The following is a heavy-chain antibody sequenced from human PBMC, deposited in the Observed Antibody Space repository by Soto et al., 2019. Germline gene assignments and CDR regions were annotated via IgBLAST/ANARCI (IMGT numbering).Heavy chain of an antibody. D-gene: IGHD6-13*01. Sequence: ASVKVSCKASGYTFSSYGISWMRQAPGQGLEWMGWISGYNGNTNYAQKFQGRVIMTTDTSTSTVYMELRSLGSDDTAVSYCARERDDSSWSSVEYLQYWGQGTLVTVSS. CDR3: ARERDDSSWSSVEYLQY. J-gene: IGHJ1*01. CDR1: GYTFSSYG. CDR2: ISGYNGNT. V-gene: IGHV1-18*01.